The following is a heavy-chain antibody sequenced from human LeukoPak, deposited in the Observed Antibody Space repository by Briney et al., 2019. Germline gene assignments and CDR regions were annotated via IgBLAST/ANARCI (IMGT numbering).Heavy chain of an antibody. CDR1: GYSFISFY. V-gene: IGHV1-24*01. D-gene: IGHD1-1*01. CDR3: AVSLTTGGYYGMDV. J-gene: IGHJ6*02. Sequence: ASVKVSCKASGYSFISFYIHWVRQAPGKGLEWMGRFDPEDGETIYARKFQGRVTMTEDTSTDTAYMELSSLRSEDTAVYFCAVSLTTGGYYGMDVWGQGTTVTVSS. CDR2: FDPEDGET.